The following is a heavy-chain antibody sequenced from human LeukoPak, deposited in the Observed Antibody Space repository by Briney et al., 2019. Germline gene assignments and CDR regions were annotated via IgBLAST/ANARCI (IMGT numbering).Heavy chain of an antibody. CDR2: ISGSGGST. D-gene: IGHD6-19*01. J-gene: IGHJ4*02. CDR3: AKDSSGSDSHY. Sequence: GGSLRLSCAASGFTFSSYAMSWVRQAPGKGLEWVSAISGSGGSTYYADSVKGRFTISRNNSKNTLYLQMNSLRAEDTAVYYCAKDSSGSDSHYWGQGTLVTVSS. CDR1: GFTFSSYA. V-gene: IGHV3-23*01.